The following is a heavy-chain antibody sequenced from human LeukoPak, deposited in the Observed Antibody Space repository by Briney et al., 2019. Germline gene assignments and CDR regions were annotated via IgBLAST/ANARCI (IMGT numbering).Heavy chain of an antibody. V-gene: IGHV3-21*01. Sequence: SGGSLRLSCAASGFIFSSYSMNWVRQAPGKGLEWVSSIISDSSYKYYADSVKGRFTISRDNAKNSLYLQMNSLRVEDTAIYYCARAGSYYDSSGYYFYFDYWGQGTLVTISS. CDR1: GFIFSSYS. CDR2: IISDSSYK. D-gene: IGHD3-22*01. CDR3: ARAGSYYDSSGYYFYFDY. J-gene: IGHJ4*02.